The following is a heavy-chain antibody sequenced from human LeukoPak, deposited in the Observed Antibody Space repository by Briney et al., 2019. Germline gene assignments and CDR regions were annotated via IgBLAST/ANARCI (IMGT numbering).Heavy chain of an antibody. CDR3: ARGAYYGMDV. CDR2: SHAGNGDT. CDR1: GYTFTSSA. V-gene: IGHV1-3*02. J-gene: IGHJ6*02. Sequence: ASVKVSCKASGYTFTSSAIHWVRQAPGHRLEWLGWSHAGNGDTKYSPEFQGRFTISSDTSAGTAYMELSSLRSEDMAVYYCARGAYYGMDVWGQGTTVTVSS.